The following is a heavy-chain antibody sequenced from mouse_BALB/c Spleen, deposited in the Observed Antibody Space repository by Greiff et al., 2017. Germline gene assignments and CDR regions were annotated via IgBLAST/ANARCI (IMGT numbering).Heavy chain of an antibody. Sequence: QVQLQQSGAELAKPGASVKMSCKASGYTFTSYWMHWVKQRPGQGLEWIGYINPSTGYTEYNQKFKDKATLTADKSSSTAYMQLSSLTSEDSAVYYCARTRITTVKDYWGQGTTLTVSA. V-gene: IGHV1-7*01. D-gene: IGHD1-1*01. CDR2: INPSTGYT. CDR3: ARTRITTVKDY. J-gene: IGHJ2*01. CDR1: GYTFTSYW.